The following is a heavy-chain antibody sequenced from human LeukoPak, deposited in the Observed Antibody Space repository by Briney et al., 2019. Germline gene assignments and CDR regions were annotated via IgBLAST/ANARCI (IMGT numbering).Heavy chain of an antibody. V-gene: IGHV3-30-3*01. CDR3: ARVRHGSVRGGFDV. CDR1: GFTFNNYA. J-gene: IGHJ3*01. D-gene: IGHD3-10*01. Sequence: GGSLRLSCAASGFTFNNYAVHWVRQAPGRGLEWVAIVSYDGTKRHYADSVQGRFTISRDSSHNTLYLQMNNVKTEDTALYYCARVRHGSVRGGFDVWGQGTLVTVSS. CDR2: VSYDGTKR.